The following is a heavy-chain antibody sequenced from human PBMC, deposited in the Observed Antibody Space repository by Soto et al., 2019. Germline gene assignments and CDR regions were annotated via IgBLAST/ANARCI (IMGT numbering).Heavy chain of an antibody. CDR3: AKAWRPDIVVVVAGGAFDI. V-gene: IGHV3-9*01. CDR1: GFTFDDYS. J-gene: IGHJ3*02. D-gene: IGHD2-15*01. Sequence: EVQLVESGGGLVQPGRSLRLSCAASGFTFDDYSMHWVRQAPGKGLEWVSGISWNSGSIGYADSVKGRFTISRDNAKNSLYLQMNSLRAEDTALYYCAKAWRPDIVVVVAGGAFDIWGQGTMVTVSS. CDR2: ISWNSGSI.